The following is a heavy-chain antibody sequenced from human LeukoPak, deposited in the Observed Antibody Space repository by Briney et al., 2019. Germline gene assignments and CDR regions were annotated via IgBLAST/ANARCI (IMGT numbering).Heavy chain of an antibody. V-gene: IGHV4-4*07. Sequence: SETLSLTCTVSGGSISSYYWSWIRQPAGKGLEWIGRIYTSGSTNYNPSLKSRVTMSVDTSKNQFSLKLSSVTAADTAVYYCASGYCSSTSCYLNFQHWGQGTLVTVSS. CDR3: ASGYCSSTSCYLNFQH. CDR1: GGSISSYY. D-gene: IGHD2-2*01. CDR2: IYTSGST. J-gene: IGHJ1*01.